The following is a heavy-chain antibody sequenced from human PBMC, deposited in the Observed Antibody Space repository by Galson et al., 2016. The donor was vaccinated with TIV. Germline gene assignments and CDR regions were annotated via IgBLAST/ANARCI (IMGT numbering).Heavy chain of an antibody. CDR3: ARQGPTKGSLGY. CDR1: GYTFTSLW. J-gene: IGHJ4*02. D-gene: IGHD1-26*01. Sequence: KPGESLKISCKASGYTFTSLWIGWVCRVPGKGLEWMGIMYPGDSDTIYSPSFRGQVTISADKSISTVYLQWSSLKASDAAMYYCARQGPTKGSLGYWGQGTLLTVSS. CDR2: MYPGDSDT. V-gene: IGHV5-51*01.